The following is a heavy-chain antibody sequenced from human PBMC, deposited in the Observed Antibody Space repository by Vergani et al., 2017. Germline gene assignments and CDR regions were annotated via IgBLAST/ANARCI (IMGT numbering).Heavy chain of an antibody. V-gene: IGHV4-39*01. CDR1: GGSISSSSYY. J-gene: IGHJ4*02. D-gene: IGHD1-7*01. CDR3: ARSGVYQLELVY. Sequence: QLQLQESGPGRVKPSETLSLTCTVSGGSISSSSYYWGWIRQPPGKGLEWIGSIYYSGSTYYNPSLKSRVTISVDTSKNQFSLKLSSVTAADTAVYYCARSGVYQLELVYWGQGTLVTVSS. CDR2: IYYSGST.